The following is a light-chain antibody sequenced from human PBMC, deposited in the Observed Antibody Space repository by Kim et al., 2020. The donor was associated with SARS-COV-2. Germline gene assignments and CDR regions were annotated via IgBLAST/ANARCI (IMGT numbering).Light chain of an antibody. V-gene: IGLV2-14*03. CDR3: NSYTSSSTLV. J-gene: IGLJ3*02. CDR2: DVS. Sequence: GQSITISCTGTSSDVGGYNYVSWYQQHPGKAPKLMIYDVSKRPSGVSSRFSGSKSGNTASLTISGLQGEDEADYYCNSYTSSSTLVFGGGTQLTVL. CDR1: SSDVGGYNY.